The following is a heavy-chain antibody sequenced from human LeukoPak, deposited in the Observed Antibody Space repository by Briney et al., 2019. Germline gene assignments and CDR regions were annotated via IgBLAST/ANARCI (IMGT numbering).Heavy chain of an antibody. CDR3: ATALYSSDEGDAFDI. D-gene: IGHD3-22*01. Sequence: ASVKVSCKVSGYTLTELSMHWVRQAPGKGLEWMGGFDPEDGETIYAQKFQGRVTMTEDTSTDTAYMELSSLRSEDTAVYYCATALYSSDEGDAFDIWGQGTMVTVSS. CDR2: FDPEDGET. CDR1: GYTLTELS. J-gene: IGHJ3*02. V-gene: IGHV1-24*01.